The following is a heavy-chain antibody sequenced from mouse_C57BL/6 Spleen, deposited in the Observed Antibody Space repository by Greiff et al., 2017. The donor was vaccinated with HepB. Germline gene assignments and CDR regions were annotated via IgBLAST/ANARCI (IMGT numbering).Heavy chain of an antibody. Sequence: EVQLQQSGPELVKPGASVKISCKASGYTFTDYYMNWVKQSHGKSLEWIGDINPNNGGTSYNQKFKGKATLTVDKSSSTAYMELRSLTSEDSAVYYCAGLKLGFDYWGQGTTLTVSS. V-gene: IGHV1-26*01. CDR1: GYTFTDYY. CDR3: AGLKLGFDY. D-gene: IGHD4-1*01. CDR2: INPNNGGT. J-gene: IGHJ2*01.